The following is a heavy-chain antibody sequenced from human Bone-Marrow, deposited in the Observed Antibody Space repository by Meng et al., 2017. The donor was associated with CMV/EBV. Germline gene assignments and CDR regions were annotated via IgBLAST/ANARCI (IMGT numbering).Heavy chain of an antibody. CDR1: GGSISSSSYY. V-gene: IGHV4-39*07. CDR2: INHSGST. J-gene: IGHJ5*02. Sequence: SETLSLTCTVSGGSISSSSYYWGWIRQPPGKGLEWIGEINHSGSTNYNPSLKSRVTISVDTSKNQFSLKLSSVTAADTAVYHCARESRRDLFDPWGQGTLVTVAS. CDR3: ARESRRDLFDP.